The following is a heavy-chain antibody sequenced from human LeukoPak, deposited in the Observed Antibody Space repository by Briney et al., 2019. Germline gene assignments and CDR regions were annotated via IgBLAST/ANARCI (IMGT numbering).Heavy chain of an antibody. D-gene: IGHD3-10*01. J-gene: IGHJ1*01. CDR2: INPDGSGK. CDR1: GFTFSTYW. Sequence: GGSLRLSCAASGFTFSTYWMGWVRQAPGKGLEFVANINPDGSGKYYGDSVKGRFTISRDNAESSLDLQMNSLRVEDTAVYFCSNSYLRDWGQGTLVTVSS. CDR3: SNSYLRD. V-gene: IGHV3-7*01.